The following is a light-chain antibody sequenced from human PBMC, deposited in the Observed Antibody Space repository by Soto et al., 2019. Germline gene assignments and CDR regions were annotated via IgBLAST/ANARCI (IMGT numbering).Light chain of an antibody. J-gene: IGKJ5*01. CDR3: QQYENLPT. CDR1: QSVRSNY. Sequence: EIVLTQSPGTLSFSPGERATLSCRSSQSVRSNYLAWYQQKPGQAPRLLIYGASSRATGIPERFSGSGSGTDFTLIISRLEPEDFATYYCQQYENLPTFGQGTRLEIK. CDR2: GAS. V-gene: IGKV3-20*01.